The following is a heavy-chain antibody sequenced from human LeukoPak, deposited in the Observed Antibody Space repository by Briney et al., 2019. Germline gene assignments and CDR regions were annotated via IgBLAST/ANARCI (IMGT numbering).Heavy chain of an antibody. V-gene: IGHV3-48*01. CDR2: ISSSSSTI. CDR3: AKRPGASGYPNYFDY. CDR1: GFTFSSYS. Sequence: PGGSLRLSCAASGFTFSSYSMNWVRQAPGKGLEWVSYISSSSSTIYYADSVKGRFTISRDNSKNTLYLQMNSLRAEDTAVYYCAKRPGASGYPNYFDYWGQGTLVTVSS. D-gene: IGHD5-18*01. J-gene: IGHJ4*02.